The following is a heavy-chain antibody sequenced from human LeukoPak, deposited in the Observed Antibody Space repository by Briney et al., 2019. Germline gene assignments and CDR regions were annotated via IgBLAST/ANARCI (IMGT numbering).Heavy chain of an antibody. Sequence: SETLSLTCAVSGGSISSSSYYWGWIRQPPGKRLEWIGSIYYSGSTYYNPSLKSRVTISVDKSKNPFSLKPSSVTAADTAVYYCARGSPRPASSNDYWGQGTLVTVSS. CDR3: ARGSPRPASSNDY. J-gene: IGHJ4*02. CDR1: GGSISSSSYY. V-gene: IGHV4-39*07. D-gene: IGHD6-6*01. CDR2: IYYSGST.